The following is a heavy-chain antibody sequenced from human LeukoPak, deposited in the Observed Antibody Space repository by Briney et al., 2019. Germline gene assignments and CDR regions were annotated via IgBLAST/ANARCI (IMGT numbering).Heavy chain of an antibody. V-gene: IGHV1-69*04. CDR1: GGTFSMYA. D-gene: IGHD1-1*01. J-gene: IGHJ3*02. Sequence: GASVKVSCKASGGTFSMYAISWVRQAPGQGLEWMGRIIPILSMANYAQKFQGRVTITADKSTSTAYMGLSSLRSEVTAVYYCAREEYTYGDAFDIWGQGTMVTVAS. CDR3: AREEYTYGDAFDI. CDR2: IIPILSMA.